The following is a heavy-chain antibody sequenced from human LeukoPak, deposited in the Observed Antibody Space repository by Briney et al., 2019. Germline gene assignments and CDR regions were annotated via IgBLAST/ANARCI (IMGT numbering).Heavy chain of an antibody. Sequence: SETLSLTCTVSGGSISSGSYYWSWIRQPPGKGLEWIGYIHYSGSTNYNPSLKSRVTISVDTSKNQFSLKMSSVTAADTAVYYCARVSTYYYYAMDVWGQGTTVTVSS. V-gene: IGHV4-61*01. CDR2: IHYSGST. CDR3: ARVSTYYYYAMDV. D-gene: IGHD2-8*01. J-gene: IGHJ6*02. CDR1: GGSISSGSYY.